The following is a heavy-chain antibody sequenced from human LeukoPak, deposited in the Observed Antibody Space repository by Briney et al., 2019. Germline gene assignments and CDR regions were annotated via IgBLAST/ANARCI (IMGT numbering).Heavy chain of an antibody. Sequence: PSETLSLTCTVSGGSISSYYWSWIRQPPGKGLEWIGYIYYSGSTNYNPSLKSRVTISVDTSKNQFSLKLSSVTAADTAVYYCARAVADAFGIWGQGTMVTVSS. J-gene: IGHJ3*02. D-gene: IGHD6-19*01. CDR2: IYYSGST. CDR1: GGSISSYY. V-gene: IGHV4-59*08. CDR3: ARAVADAFGI.